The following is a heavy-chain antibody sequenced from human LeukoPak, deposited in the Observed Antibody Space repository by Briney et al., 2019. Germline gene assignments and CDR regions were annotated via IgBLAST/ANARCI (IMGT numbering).Heavy chain of an antibody. V-gene: IGHV3-7*01. Sequence: GGSLRLSCAASGFTFITYWMSWVRQAPGKGREWVANIKQDGSEKYYVDSVKGRFTISRDNAKNSLYLQMNSLRAEDTAVYYCAREPLSGYSFDYWGQGTLVTVSS. CDR1: GFTFITYW. CDR2: IKQDGSEK. CDR3: AREPLSGYSFDY. D-gene: IGHD3-22*01. J-gene: IGHJ4*02.